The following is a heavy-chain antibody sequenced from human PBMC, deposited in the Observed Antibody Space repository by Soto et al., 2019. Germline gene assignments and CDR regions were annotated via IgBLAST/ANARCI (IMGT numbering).Heavy chain of an antibody. Sequence: EVQLVESGGGLFKPGGSLRLSCVVSGFTFSSYSMNWVRQAPGKGLEWVSSISSSSIYTYYADSVKGRFTISRDNAKNSVYLQMNSLRAEDTAVYYCARDFRESQYYYYCMDVWGKGTTVTVSS. CDR2: ISSSSIYT. CDR3: ARDFRESQYYYYCMDV. J-gene: IGHJ6*03. V-gene: IGHV3-21*06. CDR1: GFTFSSYS. D-gene: IGHD3-10*01.